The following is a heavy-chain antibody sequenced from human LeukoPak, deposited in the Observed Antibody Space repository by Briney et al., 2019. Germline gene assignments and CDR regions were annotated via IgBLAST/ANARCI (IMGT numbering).Heavy chain of an antibody. J-gene: IGHJ6*03. CDR1: DFPFIGYT. CDR2: IYYSGST. V-gene: IGHV4-38-2*01. CDR3: ARIKDEYSGSYFGYYYFYMDV. Sequence: IPGGSLRLSCAASDFPFIGYTMHWVRQPPGKGLEWIGSIYYSGSTYYNPSLKSRVTISVDTSKNQFSLKLSSVTAADTAVYYCARIKDEYSGSYFGYYYFYMDVWGKGTTVTISS. D-gene: IGHD1-26*01.